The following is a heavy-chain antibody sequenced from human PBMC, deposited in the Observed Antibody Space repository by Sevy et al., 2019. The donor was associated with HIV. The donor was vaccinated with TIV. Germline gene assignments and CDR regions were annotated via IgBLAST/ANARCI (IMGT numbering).Heavy chain of an antibody. CDR1: GFTFGDYC. CDR2: LKSDVYGGTV. Sequence: GGSLRLSCTASGFTFGDYCMSWVRQAPGKGLEWVAFLKSDVYGGTVDHAASVRGRFVISRDDSKTIAQLQMNDLKTEDTGVYYCTRWKAAQSIFDYWGQGALVTVSS. J-gene: IGHJ4*02. CDR3: TRWKAAQSIFDY. D-gene: IGHD6-13*01. V-gene: IGHV3-49*04.